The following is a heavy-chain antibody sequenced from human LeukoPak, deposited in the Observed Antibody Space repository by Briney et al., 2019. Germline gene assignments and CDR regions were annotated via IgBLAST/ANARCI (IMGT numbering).Heavy chain of an antibody. Sequence: ASVNLSYKASGYTFTSYDINWVRQAPGQGLEWMGWISAYNGNTNYPQKLQGRVTMTTDTSTSTAYMELRSLISDDTAVYYCARGEFPDYWGQGTLVTVSS. J-gene: IGHJ4*02. CDR3: ARGEFPDY. D-gene: IGHD3-10*01. CDR2: ISAYNGNT. V-gene: IGHV1-18*01. CDR1: GYTFTSYD.